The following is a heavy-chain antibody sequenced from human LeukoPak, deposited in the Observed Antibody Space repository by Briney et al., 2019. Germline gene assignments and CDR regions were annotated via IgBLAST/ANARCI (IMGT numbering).Heavy chain of an antibody. J-gene: IGHJ4*02. CDR2: ISGSGGST. CDR3: AKVPPPYSSGWDYFDY. D-gene: IGHD6-19*01. V-gene: IGHV3-23*01. Sequence: GGSLRLSCAASGFTFSSYAMSWVRQAPGKWLDWVLAISGSGGSTYYADSVNGRFTISRDNSKNTLYLQMNSLRAEDTAVYYCAKVPPPYSSGWDYFDYWGQGALVTVSS. CDR1: GFTFSSYA.